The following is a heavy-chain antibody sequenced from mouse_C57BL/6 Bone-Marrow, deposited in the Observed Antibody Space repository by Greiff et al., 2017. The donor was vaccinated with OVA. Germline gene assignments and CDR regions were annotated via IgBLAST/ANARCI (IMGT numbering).Heavy chain of an antibody. Sequence: QVQLQQPGAELVRPGTSVTLSCKASGYTFTSYWMHWVKQRPGQGLEWIGVLDPSDSYTNYNQKFKGKATLTVYTSSSTAYMQHSNLTSEDSAVDYCARWGLASLFAYWGQGTLVTVAA. D-gene: IGHD3-3*01. J-gene: IGHJ3*01. CDR3: ARWGLASLFAY. V-gene: IGHV1-59*01. CDR2: LDPSDSYT. CDR1: GYTFTSYW.